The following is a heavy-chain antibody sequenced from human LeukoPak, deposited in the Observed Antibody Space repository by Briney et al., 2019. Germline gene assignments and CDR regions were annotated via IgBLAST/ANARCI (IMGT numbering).Heavy chain of an antibody. D-gene: IGHD3-22*01. CDR1: GFTFSSYG. V-gene: IGHV3-23*01. CDR2: IIDRGGST. CDR3: ARSLSGYYYDSSGSDY. Sequence: GGSLRLSCAASGFTFSSYGMNWVRQAPGKGLEWVSAIIDRGGSTYYADSVKGRFTISRDNSKNTLYLQMNSLRAEDTAVYYCARSLSGYYYDSSGSDYWGQGTLVTVSS. J-gene: IGHJ4*02.